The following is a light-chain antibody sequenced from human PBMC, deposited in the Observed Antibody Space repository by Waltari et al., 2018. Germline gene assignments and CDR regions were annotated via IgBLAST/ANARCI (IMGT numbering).Light chain of an antibody. J-gene: IGKJ3*01. CDR2: GAS. CDR3: QQYNNWPPPFT. Sequence: EIVMTQSPATLSVSPGERATLSCRASQSVSSNLAWYQRKPGQAPRLLIYGASTRATGIPARFSGSGSGTEFTLTISSLQSEDFAVYYCQQYNNWPPPFTFGPGTKVDIK. CDR1: QSVSSN. V-gene: IGKV3-15*01.